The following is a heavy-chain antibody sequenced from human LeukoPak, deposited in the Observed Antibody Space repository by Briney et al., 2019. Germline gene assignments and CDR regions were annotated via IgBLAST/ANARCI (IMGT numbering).Heavy chain of an antibody. D-gene: IGHD1-7*01. J-gene: IGHJ3*02. Sequence: SETLSLTCSVSGGSISGYYWTWIRQPAGKGLEWIGRVYTSGSTHYNPPRKTRLTMSVDTSKNQFSLKLSSVTAADTAVYYCARLITGTTTAFDIWGQGTMVTVSS. V-gene: IGHV4-4*07. CDR3: ARLITGTTTAFDI. CDR1: GGSISGYY. CDR2: VYTSGST.